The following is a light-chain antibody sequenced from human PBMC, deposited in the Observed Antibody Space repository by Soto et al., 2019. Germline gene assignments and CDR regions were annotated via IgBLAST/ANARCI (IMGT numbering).Light chain of an antibody. CDR2: DVS. CDR3: SSHTGSTVV. V-gene: IGLV2-14*01. J-gene: IGLJ2*01. Sequence: QSVLTQPASVSGSPGQSITISCTGTSSDVGTYNYVSWYQQHPGKAPKLMIYDVSNRPSGVSNRFSGSKSGNTASLTISGLQAEDEADYYCSSHTGSTVVFGGGTQLT. CDR1: SSDVGTYNY.